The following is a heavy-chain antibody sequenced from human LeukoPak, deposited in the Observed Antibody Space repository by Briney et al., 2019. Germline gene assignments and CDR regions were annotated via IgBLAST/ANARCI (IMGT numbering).Heavy chain of an antibody. CDR2: ISGSGGST. V-gene: IGHV3-23*01. CDR3: ARGRTAGTTGDAFDI. J-gene: IGHJ3*02. D-gene: IGHD1-1*01. Sequence: GGSLRLSCAASGFTFSNYAMSWVRQAPGKGLEWVSAISGSGGSTYYADSVKGRFTISRDNSKNTLYLQMNSLRAEDTAVYYCARGRTAGTTGDAFDIWGQGTMVTVSS. CDR1: GFTFSNYA.